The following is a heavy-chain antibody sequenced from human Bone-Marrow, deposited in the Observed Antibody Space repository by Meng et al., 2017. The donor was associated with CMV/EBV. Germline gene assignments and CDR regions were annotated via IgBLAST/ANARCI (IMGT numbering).Heavy chain of an antibody. J-gene: IGHJ5*02. Sequence: QGQLVQSGAELRQPGASVKVSCKASGDTFTDYYMHWVRQAPGQGLEWMGCINPNSGDTNYAQKFQGRVTMTRDTSISTAYMELSRLRSDDTAVYYCTRDAHLTTVTPNWFDPWGQGTLVTVSS. D-gene: IGHD4-17*01. V-gene: IGHV1-2*02. CDR3: TRDAHLTTVTPNWFDP. CDR2: INPNSGDT. CDR1: GDTFTDYY.